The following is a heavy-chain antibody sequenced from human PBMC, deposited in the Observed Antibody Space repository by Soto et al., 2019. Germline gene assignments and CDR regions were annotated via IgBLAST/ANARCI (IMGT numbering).Heavy chain of an antibody. CDR3: ARDPVVAAAISDTNWFDP. Sequence: GGSLRLSCAASGFTFSSYSMNWVRQAPGKGLEWVSSISSSSSYIYYADSVKGRFTISGDNAKNSLYLQMSSLRAEDTAVYYCARDPVVAAAISDTNWFDPWGQGTLVTVSS. CDR2: ISSSSSYI. D-gene: IGHD2-2*01. CDR1: GFTFSSYS. V-gene: IGHV3-21*01. J-gene: IGHJ5*02.